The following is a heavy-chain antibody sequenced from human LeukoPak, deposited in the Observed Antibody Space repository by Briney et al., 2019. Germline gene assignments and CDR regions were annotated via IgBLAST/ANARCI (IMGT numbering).Heavy chain of an antibody. Sequence: PSETLSLTCSVCGGSISSYYWSWIRQPPGKGLEWIGDIYYSGSTNYNPSLKSRVTISVDTSKNQFSLRLSSVTAADTAVYYSARLASGSYGPLTPFDYWGQGTLVTVSS. J-gene: IGHJ4*02. CDR3: ARLASGSYGPLTPFDY. CDR1: GGSISSYY. CDR2: IYYSGST. D-gene: IGHD1-26*01. V-gene: IGHV4-59*08.